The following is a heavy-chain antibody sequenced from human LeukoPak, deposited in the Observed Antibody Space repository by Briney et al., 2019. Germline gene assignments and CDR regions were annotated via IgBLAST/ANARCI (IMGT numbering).Heavy chain of an antibody. J-gene: IGHJ3*02. D-gene: IGHD3-22*01. V-gene: IGHV4-59*08. Sequence: SETLSLTCTVSRDSISGYSWSWIRQSPGGGLEWIGYIYYSGDTAYNPSLKSRVTISVDTSKNQFSLKLSSVTAADTAVYFCARGPYSYDSSGAFDIWGQGTMVTVSS. CDR3: ARGPYSYDSSGAFDI. CDR1: RDSISGYS. CDR2: IYYSGDT.